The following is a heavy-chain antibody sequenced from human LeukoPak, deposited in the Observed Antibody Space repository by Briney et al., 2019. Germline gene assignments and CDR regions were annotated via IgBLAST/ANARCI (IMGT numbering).Heavy chain of an antibody. CDR3: ARGGAVMSYDSSGYYVY. CDR1: GGSISSGGYY. J-gene: IGHJ4*02. V-gene: IGHV4-31*03. D-gene: IGHD3-22*01. Sequence: SETLSLTCTVSGGSISSGGYYWSWIRQHPGKGLEWIGYIYYSGSTYYNPSLKSRVTISVDTSKNQFSLKLSSVTAADTAVYYCARGGAVMSYDSSGYYVYWGQGTLVTVSS. CDR2: IYYSGST.